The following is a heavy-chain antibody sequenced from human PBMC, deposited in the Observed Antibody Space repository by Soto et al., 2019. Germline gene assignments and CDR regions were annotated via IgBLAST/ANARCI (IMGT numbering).Heavy chain of an antibody. CDR3: ARASGYSSGWYALRSALDI. V-gene: IGHV1-46*01. CDR1: GYTLTSYY. J-gene: IGHJ3*02. D-gene: IGHD6-19*01. CDR2: INPSGGST. Sequence: GASVKVSCKASGYTLTSYYMHWVRQAPGQGLEWMGIINPSGGSTSYAQKFQGRVTMTRDTSTSTVHMELSSLRSEDTAVYYCARASGYSSGWYALRSALDIWGQGTMVTVSS.